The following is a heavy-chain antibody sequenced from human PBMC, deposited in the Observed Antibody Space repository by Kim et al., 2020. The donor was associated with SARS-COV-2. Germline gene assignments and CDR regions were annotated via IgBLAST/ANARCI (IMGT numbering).Heavy chain of an antibody. J-gene: IGHJ4*02. D-gene: IGHD4-4*01. CDR2: T. Sequence: TCHSPSLKIHVTISVDTSKNQFSPKLRSVTAADTAVYYCARTTPDYTIAYWGQGTLVTVSS. CDR3: ARTTPDYTIAY. V-gene: IGHV4-31*01.